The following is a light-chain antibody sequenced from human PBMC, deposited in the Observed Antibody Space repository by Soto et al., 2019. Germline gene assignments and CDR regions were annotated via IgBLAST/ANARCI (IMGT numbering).Light chain of an antibody. V-gene: IGKV1-5*01. CDR1: QGIDRW. J-gene: IGKJ1*01. CDR2: DAS. CDR3: QQYHIYSGT. Sequence: DIQLTQPPSSLSASVGDRVTITCRASQGIDRWLAWSQQKPGEAPKVLIYDASSLQTGVPSRFSGSGSGTEFTLTISSLQPDDFATYYCQQYHIYSGTFGQGTKVDIK.